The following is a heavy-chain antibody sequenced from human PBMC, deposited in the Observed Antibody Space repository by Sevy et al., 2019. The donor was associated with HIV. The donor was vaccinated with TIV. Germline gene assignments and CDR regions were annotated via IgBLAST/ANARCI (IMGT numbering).Heavy chain of an antibody. CDR1: GGTFSSYA. CDR2: IIPSFGTA. Sequence: ASVKVSCKASGGTFSSYAISWVRQAPGQGLEWMGGIIPSFGTANYAQRFQGRVTITADKSTSTAYMELSRMRSEDTAVDYCARDPIVATISGDAFDIWGQGTMVTVSS. J-gene: IGHJ3*02. D-gene: IGHD5-12*01. V-gene: IGHV1-69*06. CDR3: ARDPIVATISGDAFDI.